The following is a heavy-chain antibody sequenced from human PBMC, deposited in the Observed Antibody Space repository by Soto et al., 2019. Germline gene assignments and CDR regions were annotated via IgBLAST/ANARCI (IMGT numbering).Heavy chain of an antibody. CDR2: INSDGSST. Sequence: PGGSLRISCAAPQFTFNRYWMHCVRQAPGKGLVWVSRINSDGSSTSYADSVKGRFTISRDNAKNTLYLQMNSLRAEDTAVYYCARDGSGTDVFYIPAQRTMVTVS. CDR1: QFTFNRYW. D-gene: IGHD6-19*01. CDR3: ARDGSGTDVFYI. J-gene: IGHJ3*02. V-gene: IGHV3-74*01.